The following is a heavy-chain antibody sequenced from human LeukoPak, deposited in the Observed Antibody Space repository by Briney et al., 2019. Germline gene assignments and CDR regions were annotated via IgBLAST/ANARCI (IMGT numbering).Heavy chain of an antibody. CDR2: IDPGGGST. D-gene: IGHD5-12*01. CDR1: GYTFTSYY. J-gene: IGHJ4*02. Sequence: ASVKVSCKASGYTFTSYYMHWVRQGPGQGLEWMGIIDPGGGSTSYAQKFQGRVTMTRDTSTSTVYMELRSLKSEDTAVYYCATKWLREGDYFDYWGQGTLVTVSS. V-gene: IGHV1-46*01. CDR3: ATKWLREGDYFDY.